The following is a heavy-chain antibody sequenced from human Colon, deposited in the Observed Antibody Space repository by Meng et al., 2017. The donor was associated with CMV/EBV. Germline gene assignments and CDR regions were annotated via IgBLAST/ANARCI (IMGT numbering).Heavy chain of an antibody. CDR1: GFTFDDYG. CDR2: ISSGGTTM. CDR3: ARDGPSG. V-gene: IGHV3-48*03. J-gene: IGHJ4*02. Sequence: GESLKISCAASGFTFDDYGMHWVRQGPGKGLEWVSYISSGGTTMNSADSVRGRFTISRDNAKNSLYLQMNSLTGEDTAVYFCARDGPSGWGQGTQVTVSS. D-gene: IGHD7-27*01.